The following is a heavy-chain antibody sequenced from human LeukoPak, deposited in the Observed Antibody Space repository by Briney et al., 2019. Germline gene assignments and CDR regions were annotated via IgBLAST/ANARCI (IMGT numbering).Heavy chain of an antibody. CDR2: IYYSGST. CDR3: ARANRYDLYFDY. J-gene: IGHJ4*02. CDR1: GGSISSYY. D-gene: IGHD5-12*01. V-gene: IGHV4-59*01. Sequence: SETLSLTCTVSGGSISSYYWSWIRQPPGKGLEWIGYIYYSGSTNHNPSLKSRVTISVDTSKNQIPLKVSSVTAADTAVYYCARANRYDLYFDYWGQGTLVTVSS.